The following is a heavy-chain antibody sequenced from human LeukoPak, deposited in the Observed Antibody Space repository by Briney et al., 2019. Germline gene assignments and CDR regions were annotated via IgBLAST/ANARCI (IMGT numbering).Heavy chain of an antibody. CDR1: GFTVSTNY. J-gene: IGHJ3*02. CDR3: ASAVIESSAAADLDAFDI. CDR2: IYSGGNT. V-gene: IGHV3-53*05. D-gene: IGHD6-13*01. Sequence: GGSLRLSCAASGFTVSTNYMTWVRQAPGKGLEWVSVIYSGGNTYYADSVKGRFTISRDNSKNTLYLQMNSLRAEDTAVYYCASAVIESSAAADLDAFDIWGQGTMVTVSS.